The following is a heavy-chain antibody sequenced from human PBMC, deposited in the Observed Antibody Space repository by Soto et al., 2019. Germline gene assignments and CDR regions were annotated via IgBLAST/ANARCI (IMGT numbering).Heavy chain of an antibody. CDR3: AKRPTDFWSGYWPSDY. CDR2: ISGGGDAS. V-gene: IGHV3-23*01. CDR1: GFTFSSYA. J-gene: IGHJ4*02. Sequence: EVQLLVSGGGFVQPGGSLRLSCTASGFTFSSYAMDWVRQEPGKGLEWLSAISGGGDASHYADSVKGRFTISRDNSKNTLFLQMSSLRAEDTAVYYCAKRPTDFWSGYWPSDYWGQGTLVTVSS. D-gene: IGHD3-3*01.